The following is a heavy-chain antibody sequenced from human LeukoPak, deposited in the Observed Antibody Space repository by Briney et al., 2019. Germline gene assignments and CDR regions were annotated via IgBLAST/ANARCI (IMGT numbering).Heavy chain of an antibody. CDR2: IYTGGTT. CDR1: GFTASSQY. CDR3: ARRKVVSAYYYGMDV. D-gene: IGHD2-2*01. V-gene: IGHV3-66*01. Sequence: GSLRLSCAASGFTASSQYMSWVRQAPGKGLEWVSVIYTGGTTHYADSVKGRFTISRDNAKNTLYLQMNSLRAEDTAVYYCARRKVVSAYYYGMDVWGQGTTVTVSS. J-gene: IGHJ6*02.